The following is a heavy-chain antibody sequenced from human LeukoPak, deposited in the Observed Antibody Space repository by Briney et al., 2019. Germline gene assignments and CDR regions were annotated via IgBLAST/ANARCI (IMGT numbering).Heavy chain of an antibody. CDR1: GYTFTSYG. CDR2: ISAYNGNT. V-gene: IGHV1-18*01. Sequence: ASLKVSCKASGYTFTSYGIIWVRQAPGQRLEWIGWISAYNGNTNYAQKLQGRVTMTTDTSTSTAYMELRSLRSDDTAVYYCARGCSSTSCYEDYWGQGTLVTVSS. CDR3: ARGCSSTSCYEDY. D-gene: IGHD2-2*01. J-gene: IGHJ4*02.